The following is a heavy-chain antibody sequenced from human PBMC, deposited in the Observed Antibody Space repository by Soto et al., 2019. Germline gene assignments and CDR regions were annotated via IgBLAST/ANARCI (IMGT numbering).Heavy chain of an antibody. D-gene: IGHD6-19*01. V-gene: IGHV1-3*01. CDR2: FNAGNGNT. CDR1: GYTFTSYA. CDR3: ARAGAVAGQVGSYYYYYMDV. Sequence: QVQLVQSGAEVKKPGASVKVSCKASGYTFTSYAMHWVRQAPGQRLEWMGWFNAGNGNTKYSQKVQGRVTITRDKSASTAYMELSSLRSEDTAVYYCARAGAVAGQVGSYYYYYMDVWGKGTTVTVSS. J-gene: IGHJ6*03.